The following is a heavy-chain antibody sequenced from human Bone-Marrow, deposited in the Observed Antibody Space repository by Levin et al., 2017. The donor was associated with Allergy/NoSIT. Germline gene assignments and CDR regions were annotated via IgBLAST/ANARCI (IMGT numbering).Heavy chain of an antibody. CDR3: ARDEPHDRRGDFYLPASLS. CDR1: GYTFSNYG. Sequence: GESLKISCKASGYTFSNYGITWVRQAPGQGLEWMAWISAYNGNTNYAQKFQGRVTMTTDTSTSIAYMELRSLRSDDTAVYYCARDEPHDRRGDFYLPASLSWGQGTLVPVSS. CDR2: ISAYNGNT. J-gene: IGHJ5*02. D-gene: IGHD2-21*02. V-gene: IGHV1-18*01.